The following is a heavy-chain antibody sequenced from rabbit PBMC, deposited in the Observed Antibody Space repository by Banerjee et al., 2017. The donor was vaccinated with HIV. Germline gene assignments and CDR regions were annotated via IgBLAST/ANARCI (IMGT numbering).Heavy chain of an antibody. CDR1: GFSFSSRYY. D-gene: IGHD6-1*01. CDR2: IYTGSGST. V-gene: IGHV1S45*01. Sequence: QEQLEESGGDLVKPGASLTLTCTASGFSFSSRYYMCWVRQAPGKGLEWIGCIYTGSGSTYYATWAKGRFTISKTSSTTVTLQMTSLTAADTATYFCARGYDAWTGVAYALTRLDLWGQGTLVTVS. CDR3: ARGYDAWTGVAYALTRLDL. J-gene: IGHJ3*01.